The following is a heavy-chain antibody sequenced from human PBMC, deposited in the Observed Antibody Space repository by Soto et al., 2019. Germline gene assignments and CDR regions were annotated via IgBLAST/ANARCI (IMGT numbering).Heavy chain of an antibody. Sequence: VQLVESGGGLVKPGGSLRLSCVGSGFIFSDYYMRWVRQAPGKGLEWVPCIRSGGSMEEYADSVTGRFSISRDNVKNSRSRLMNSLRSEDTAVYFCAREIRVYSRDQGTLVTVSS. V-gene: IGHV3-11*01. CDR3: AREIRVYS. CDR1: GFIFSDYY. D-gene: IGHD1-26*01. J-gene: IGHJ4*02. CDR2: IRSGGSME.